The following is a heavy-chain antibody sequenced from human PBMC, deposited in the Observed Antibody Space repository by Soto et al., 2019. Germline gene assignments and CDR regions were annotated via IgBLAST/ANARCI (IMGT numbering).Heavy chain of an antibody. J-gene: IGHJ4*02. CDR1: GFSFSSYG. Sequence: QVQLVESGGGVVQPGRSLRLSCAASGFSFSSYGMHWVRQAPGTGLEWVAFIWYDGSDTYYADSVKGRVTISRDNSRNTLYLQMNSLRVEDTAVYYCARDQGPYYDIMMGYYPVDYWGQGTLVTVSS. CDR3: ARDQGPYYDIMMGYYPVDY. CDR2: IWYDGSDT. D-gene: IGHD3-9*01. V-gene: IGHV3-33*01.